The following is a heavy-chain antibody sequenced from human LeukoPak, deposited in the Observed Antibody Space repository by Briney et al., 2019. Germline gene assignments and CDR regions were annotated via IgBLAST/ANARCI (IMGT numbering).Heavy chain of an antibody. D-gene: IGHD3-10*01. J-gene: IGHJ4*02. CDR1: GGSISSYY. CDR3: ARVPVRYGSGSYYNPYYFDY. Sequence: SETLCLTCTVSGGSISSYYWSWIRQPPGKGLEWIGYIYYSGSTNYNPSLKSRVTISVDTSKNQFSLKLSSVTAADTAVYYCARVPVRYGSGSYYNPYYFDYWGQGTLVTVSS. CDR2: IYYSGST. V-gene: IGHV4-59*01.